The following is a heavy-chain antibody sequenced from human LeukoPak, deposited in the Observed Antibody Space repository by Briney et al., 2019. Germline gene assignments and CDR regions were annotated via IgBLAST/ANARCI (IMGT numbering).Heavy chain of an antibody. CDR3: ARSPPYCSSTSCYVEPWFDP. D-gene: IGHD2-2*01. Sequence: ASVKVSCKASGYTFTSYDINWVRQATGQGLEWMGWMNPNSGNTGYTQKFQGRVTITRNTSISTAYMELSSLRSEDTAVYYCARSPPYCSSTSCYVEPWFDPWGQGTLVTVSS. V-gene: IGHV1-8*03. CDR2: MNPNSGNT. CDR1: GYTFTSYD. J-gene: IGHJ5*02.